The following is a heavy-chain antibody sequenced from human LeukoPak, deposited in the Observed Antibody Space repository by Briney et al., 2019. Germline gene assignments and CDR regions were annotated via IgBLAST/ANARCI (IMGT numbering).Heavy chain of an antibody. J-gene: IGHJ6*03. CDR3: AKDAITHFAMAPYYMDV. CDR2: ISYDGSNK. V-gene: IGHV3-30*18. CDR1: GFTFSSYG. Sequence: PGRSLRLSCAASGFTFSSYGMHWVRQAPGKGLEWVAVISYDGSNKYYADSVKGRFTISRDNTKYTLDVQMNSLRAEDTAVYYCAKDAITHFAMAPYYMDVWGKGTTVTVSS. D-gene: IGHD2-2*01.